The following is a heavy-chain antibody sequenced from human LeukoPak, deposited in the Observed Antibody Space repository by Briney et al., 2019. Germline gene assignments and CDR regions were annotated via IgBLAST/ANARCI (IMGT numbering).Heavy chain of an antibody. J-gene: IGHJ6*03. CDR1: GFTFSSYW. Sequence: SGGSLRLSCAASGFTFSSYWMNWVRQAPGKGLEWVANIKQDGSEKYYVDSVKGRFTISRDNAKNSLYLQMNSLRAEDTAVYYCARGSTYYYYYYMDVWGKGTTVTVSS. CDR3: ARGSTYYYYYYMDV. V-gene: IGHV3-7*04. D-gene: IGHD6-6*01. CDR2: IKQDGSEK.